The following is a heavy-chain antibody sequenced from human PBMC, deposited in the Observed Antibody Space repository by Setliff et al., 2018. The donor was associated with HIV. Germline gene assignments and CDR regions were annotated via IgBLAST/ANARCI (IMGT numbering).Heavy chain of an antibody. CDR1: GFSFSDHG. J-gene: IGHJ4*02. CDR3: AKNSAWAVIGSDYYLDF. CDR2: IYAGGST. V-gene: IGHV3-53*04. D-gene: IGHD6-19*01. Sequence: GGSLRLSCVASGFSFSDHGVSWFRQAPGKGLEWVSVIYAGGSTYYAGSVKGRFTISRHNSRNTLYLQMDSLRAEDTAVYYCAKNSAWAVIGSDYYLDFWGQGTLVTVSS.